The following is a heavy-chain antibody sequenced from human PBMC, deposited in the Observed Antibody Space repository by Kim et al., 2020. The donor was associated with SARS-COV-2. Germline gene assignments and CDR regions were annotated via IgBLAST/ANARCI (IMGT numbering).Heavy chain of an antibody. Sequence: YTPSPKSRVTISVDTSKNQFSLKLSSVTAADTAVYYCAARIAAAGKGFDYWGQGTLVTVSS. V-gene: IGHV4-34*01. CDR3: AARIAAAGKGFDY. J-gene: IGHJ4*02. D-gene: IGHD6-13*01.